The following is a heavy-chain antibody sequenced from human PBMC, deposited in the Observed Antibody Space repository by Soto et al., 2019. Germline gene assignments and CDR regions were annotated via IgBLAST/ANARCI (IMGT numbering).Heavy chain of an antibody. Sequence: SQTLSLTCAISGDSVSSNSAAWNWIRQSPSRGLEWLGRTYYRSKWYNDYAVSVKSRITINPDTSKNQFSLQLNSVTPEDTAVYYCVRVLPGGYSSSWYPGADGMDVWGQGTTLTVSS. D-gene: IGHD6-13*01. CDR1: GDSVSSNSAA. CDR2: TYYRSKWYN. J-gene: IGHJ6*02. CDR3: VRVLPGGYSSSWYPGADGMDV. V-gene: IGHV6-1*01.